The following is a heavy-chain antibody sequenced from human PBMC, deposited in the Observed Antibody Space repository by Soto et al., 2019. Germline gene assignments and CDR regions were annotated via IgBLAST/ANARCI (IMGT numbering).Heavy chain of an antibody. V-gene: IGHV4-34*01. CDR2: INHSGST. J-gene: IGHJ6*02. CDR3: ARRNHPQGHGMDV. CDR1: GGSFSGYY. Sequence: SETLSLTCAVYGGSFSGYYWIWIRQPPGKGLEWIGEINHSGSTNYNPSLKSRVTISVDTSKNQFSLKLSSVTAADTAVYYCARRNHPQGHGMDVWGQGTTVTVSS.